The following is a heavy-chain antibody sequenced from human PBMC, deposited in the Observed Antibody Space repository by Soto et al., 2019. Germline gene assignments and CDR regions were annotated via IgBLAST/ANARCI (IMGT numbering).Heavy chain of an antibody. J-gene: IGHJ6*02. CDR3: ARDQLILPAHDFIYGSDV. V-gene: IGHV3-7*03. CDR2: IPQEGSDG. D-gene: IGHD2-21*02. Sequence: DVQLEESGGGLVQPGESLRLSCEVSGFTLSMYSMTWVRQAPGKGLEWVAKIPQEGSDGHYVDSVKGRFTISRDNAKNSVYLQMNSLRADDKAIYYCARDQLILPAHDFIYGSDVWGQGAKVTVSS. CDR1: GFTLSMYS.